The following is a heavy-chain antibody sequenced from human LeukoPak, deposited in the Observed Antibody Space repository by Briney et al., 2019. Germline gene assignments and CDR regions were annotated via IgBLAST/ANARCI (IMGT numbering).Heavy chain of an antibody. CDR1: GGSISSGGYY. D-gene: IGHD3-10*01. V-gene: IGHV4-31*03. Sequence: ASETLSLTCTVSGGSISSGGYYWSWIRQHPGKGLEWIGYIYYRGGSTYYNPSLKSRVTISVDTSKNQFSLKLSSVTAADTAVYYCARVQGLSSRPFDYWGQGTLVTVSS. CDR3: ARVQGLSSRPFDY. CDR2: IYYRGGST. J-gene: IGHJ4*02.